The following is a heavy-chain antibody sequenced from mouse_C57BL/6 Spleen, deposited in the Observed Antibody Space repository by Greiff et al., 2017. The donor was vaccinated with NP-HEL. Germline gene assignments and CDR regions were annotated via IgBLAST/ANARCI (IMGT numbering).Heavy chain of an antibody. V-gene: IGHV14-4*01. CDR2: IDPENGDT. Sequence: VQLQQSGAELVRPGASVKLSCTASGFNIKDDYMHWVKQRPEQGLEWIGWIDPENGDTEYASKFQGKATITADTSSNTAYLQLSSLTSEDTAVYYCTFYYGSSYGYFDYWGQGTTLTVSS. CDR3: TFYYGSSYGYFDY. J-gene: IGHJ2*01. D-gene: IGHD1-1*01. CDR1: GFNIKDDY.